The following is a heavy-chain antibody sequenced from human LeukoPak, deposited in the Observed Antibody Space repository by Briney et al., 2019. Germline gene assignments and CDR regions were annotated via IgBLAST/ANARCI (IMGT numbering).Heavy chain of an antibody. J-gene: IGHJ4*02. V-gene: IGHV3-30*02. Sequence: PGGSLRLSCAASGFTFSSYGMHWVRQAPGKGLEWVAFIRYDGSNKYYADSVEGRFTISRDNSKNTLFLQVSSLRVEDTAVYYCAKGSGDYEYFDHWGQGTLVTVSS. CDR3: AKGSGDYEYFDH. D-gene: IGHD3-3*01. CDR1: GFTFSSYG. CDR2: IRYDGSNK.